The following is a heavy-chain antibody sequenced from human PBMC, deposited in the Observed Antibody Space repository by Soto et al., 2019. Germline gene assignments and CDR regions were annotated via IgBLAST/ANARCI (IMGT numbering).Heavy chain of an antibody. J-gene: IGHJ5*02. D-gene: IGHD3-10*02. CDR2: IYYSGRT. CDR3: AGGETSVRGARQPQTNNWFDP. Sequence: QVQLQESGPGLVKPSETLSLTCTVSGGYISSYYWSWIRQPPGKGLQWIGYIYYSGRTNYNPSLKTRVTCTVDTSKYRYPLELSFVSASDTAVYYCAGGETSVRGARQPQTNNWFDPWGQGTLVTVSS. CDR1: GGYISSYY. V-gene: IGHV4-59*01.